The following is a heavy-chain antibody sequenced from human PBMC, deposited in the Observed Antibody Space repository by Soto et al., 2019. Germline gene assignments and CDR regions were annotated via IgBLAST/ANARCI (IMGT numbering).Heavy chain of an antibody. CDR1: GGSISSYY. CDR2: IYYSGST. V-gene: IGHV4-59*01. CDR3: ARGLGPYGMDV. Sequence: SETLSLTCTVSGGSISSYYWSWIRQPPGKGLEWIGYIYYSGSTNYNPSLKSRVTISVDTSKNQVSLKLSSVTAADTAVYYCARGLGPYGMDVWGQGTTVTGSS. J-gene: IGHJ6*02.